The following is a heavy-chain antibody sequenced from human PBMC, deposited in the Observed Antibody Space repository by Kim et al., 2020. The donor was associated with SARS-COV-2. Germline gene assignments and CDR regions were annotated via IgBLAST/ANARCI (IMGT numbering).Heavy chain of an antibody. CDR3: AKAYSNYFDY. V-gene: IGHV3-9*01. Sequence: SGGYADCVKCRFTISRHNAKNSLYLQMNSLRAEDTALYYCAKAYSNYFDYWGQGTLVTVSS. D-gene: IGHD4-4*01. J-gene: IGHJ4*02. CDR2: SG.